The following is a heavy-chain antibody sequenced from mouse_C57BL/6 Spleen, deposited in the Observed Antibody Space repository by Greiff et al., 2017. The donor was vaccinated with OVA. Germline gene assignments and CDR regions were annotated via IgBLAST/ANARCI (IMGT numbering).Heavy chain of an antibody. Sequence: EVQRVESGPGLVKPSQSLSLTCSVTGYSITSGYYWNWIRQFPGNKLEWMGYISYDGSNNYNPSLKNRISITRDTSKNQLFLKLNSVTTEDTATYYCARGGTETLLAYWGQGTLVTVSA. CDR3: ARGGTETLLAY. CDR1: GYSITSGYY. CDR2: ISYDGSN. J-gene: IGHJ3*01. V-gene: IGHV3-6*01. D-gene: IGHD4-1*01.